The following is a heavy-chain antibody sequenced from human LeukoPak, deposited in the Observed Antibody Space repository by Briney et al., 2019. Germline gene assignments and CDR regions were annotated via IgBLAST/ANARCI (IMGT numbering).Heavy chain of an antibody. CDR2: IYYSGST. Sequence: SETLSLTCTVSGGSISSSSYYWGWIRQPPGKGLEWIGSIYYSGSTYYNPSLKSRVTISVDTSKNQFSLKLSSVTAADTAVYYCARGSGQASVQHWGQGTLVTVSS. J-gene: IGHJ1*01. CDR3: ARGSGQASVQH. CDR1: GGSISSSSYY. V-gene: IGHV4-39*01. D-gene: IGHD6-25*01.